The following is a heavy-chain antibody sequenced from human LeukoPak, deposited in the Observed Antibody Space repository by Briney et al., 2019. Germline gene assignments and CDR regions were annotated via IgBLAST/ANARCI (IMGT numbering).Heavy chain of an antibody. D-gene: IGHD3-3*02. CDR3: ARDSMRSLSGMDV. V-gene: IGHV3-21*01. CDR1: GFTFSGYS. J-gene: IGHJ6*02. CDR2: ISSSSSYI. Sequence: PGGSLRLSCAASGFTFSGYSMNWVRQAPGKGLEWVSSISSSSSYIYYADSVKGRFTISRDNAKNSLYLQMNSLRAEDTAVYYCARDSMRSLSGMDVWGQGTTVTVSS.